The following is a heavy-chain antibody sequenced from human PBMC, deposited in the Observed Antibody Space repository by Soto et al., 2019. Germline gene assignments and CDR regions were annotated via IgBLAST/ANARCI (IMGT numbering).Heavy chain of an antibody. CDR2: ISGSGGNT. D-gene: IGHD2-15*01. Sequence: PGGSLRLSCAPSGFTFSSHAMSWVRQAPGKGLEWASTISGSGGNTYSADSVQGRFTISRDNSQNALYLQMNSLRAEDTAVYYCAKVVRRCSGGSCYVGYSDYWGEGTPVTVS. CDR1: GFTFSSHA. J-gene: IGHJ4*02. V-gene: IGHV3-23*01. CDR3: AKVVRRCSGGSCYVGYSDY.